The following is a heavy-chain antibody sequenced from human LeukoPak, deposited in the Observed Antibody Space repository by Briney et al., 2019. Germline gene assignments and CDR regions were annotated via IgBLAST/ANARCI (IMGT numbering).Heavy chain of an antibody. V-gene: IGHV4-4*07. D-gene: IGHD1-26*01. CDR3: AREEDSGSSLI. Sequence: SETLPLTCTVSGGSISSYYWSWVRQPAGKGREWIGRIYTSGSTNYNPSLNSRVTMSVDTSKNQFSLKLSSVTAADTAVYYCAREEDSGSSLIWGQGTMVTVSS. CDR2: IYTSGST. CDR1: GGSISSYY. J-gene: IGHJ3*02.